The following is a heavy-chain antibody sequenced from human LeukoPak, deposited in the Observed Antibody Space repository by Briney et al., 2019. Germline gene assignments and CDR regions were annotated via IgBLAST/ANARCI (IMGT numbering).Heavy chain of an antibody. V-gene: IGHV1-2*02. CDR3: ARGTSGSYDLDY. Sequence: ASVKVSCKASGYTFTGYYMHWVRQAPGQGLEWMGWINPNSGGTNYAQKFQGRVTMTRDTSTSTVYMELSSLRSEDTAVYYCARGTSGSYDLDYWGQGTLVTVSS. D-gene: IGHD1-26*01. CDR2: INPNSGGT. J-gene: IGHJ4*02. CDR1: GYTFTGYY.